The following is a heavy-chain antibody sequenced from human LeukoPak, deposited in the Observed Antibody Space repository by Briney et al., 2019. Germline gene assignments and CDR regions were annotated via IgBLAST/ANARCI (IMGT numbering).Heavy chain of an antibody. J-gene: IGHJ1*01. Sequence: GGSLRLSCAASGFTFSSYTINWVRQAPGKGLEWVSSISSGSSYIYYADSVKGRFTISRDNAKDSLYLQMNSLRAEDTAVYYCATYSSLNRREFQYWGQGTLLTVSS. CDR3: ATYSSLNRREFQY. V-gene: IGHV3-21*01. D-gene: IGHD3-22*01. CDR1: GFTFSSYT. CDR2: ISSGSSYI.